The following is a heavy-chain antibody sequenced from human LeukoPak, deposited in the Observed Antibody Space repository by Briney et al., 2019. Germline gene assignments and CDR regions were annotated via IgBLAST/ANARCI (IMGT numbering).Heavy chain of an antibody. D-gene: IGHD3-10*01. CDR1: GYSFTNYY. CDR3: ARGGSEGYFDY. CDR2: IYPGDSDT. Sequence: GESLKISCQGSGYSFTNYYIAWVRQMPGRGLEWMGIIYPGDSDTRYSPSFQGQVTISADKSISTAYLQWSSLKASDTAMYYCARGGSEGYFDYWGQGTLVTVSS. V-gene: IGHV5-51*01. J-gene: IGHJ4*02.